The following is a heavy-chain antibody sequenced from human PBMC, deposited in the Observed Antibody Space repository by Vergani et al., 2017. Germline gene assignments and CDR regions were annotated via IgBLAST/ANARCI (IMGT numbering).Heavy chain of an antibody. D-gene: IGHD2-21*01. V-gene: IGHV1-2*02. J-gene: IGHJ5*02. CDR2: INPNSGGT. CDR3: SREGRGIVVTTNWFDP. CDR1: GYTFTGYY. Sequence: QVQLVQSGAEVKKPGASVKVSCKASGYTFTGYYMHWVRQAPGQGLEWMGWINPNSGGTNYAQKFQGRVTMTRDTSISTAYMELSRLRSDDTAVYYCSREGRGIVVTTNWFDPWGQGTLVTVSS.